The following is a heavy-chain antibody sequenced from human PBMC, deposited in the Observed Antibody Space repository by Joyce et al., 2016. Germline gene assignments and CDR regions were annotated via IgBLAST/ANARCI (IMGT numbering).Heavy chain of an antibody. V-gene: IGHV3-30*04. D-gene: IGHD6-13*01. CDR3: ASGKGYKNSWSNYFDP. CDR1: GFSINTYP. CDR2: ISADGTNK. J-gene: IGHJ5*02. Sequence: QVQLVESGGGVVQPWGSLRVSCAASGFSINTYPTHWVRQAPGKGLEWVAVISADGTNKHYTDSVKGRFTFSRDNSKNILYLQMNSLTNEDTAMYYCASGKGYKNSWSNYFDPWGQGTPVTVSS.